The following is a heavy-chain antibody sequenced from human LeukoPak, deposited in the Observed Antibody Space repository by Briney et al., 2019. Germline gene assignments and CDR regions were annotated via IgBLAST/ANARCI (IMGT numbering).Heavy chain of an antibody. CDR1: GFIFDNYG. CDR2: ISWDSGSI. V-gene: IGHV3-9*01. CDR3: AKGEASSVWSGGFKM. J-gene: IGHJ3*02. D-gene: IGHD6-19*01. Sequence: GGSLRLSCAASGFIFDNYGMHWVRQAPGKGLEWVSGISWDSGSIVYADSVQGRFTISRDNGKKSLYLQMNSLRVEDTALYYCAKGEASSVWSGGFKMWGQGTVVTVSS.